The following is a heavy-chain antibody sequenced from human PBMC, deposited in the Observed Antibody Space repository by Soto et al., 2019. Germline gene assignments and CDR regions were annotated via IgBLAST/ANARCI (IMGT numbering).Heavy chain of an antibody. J-gene: IGHJ4*02. D-gene: IGHD2-8*02. CDR1: GFTFSSYA. CDR2: ISGSGDST. V-gene: IGHV3-23*01. Sequence: EVQLLDSGGGLVQPGGSPRLSCAASGFTFSSYAMNWVRQAPGKGLEWVSVISGSGDSTYYADSVKGRFTISRDNSKNTLYLQMNSLRTEDTAVYYFARRGPGAYFDYWGQGTLVTVSS. CDR3: ARRGPGAYFDY.